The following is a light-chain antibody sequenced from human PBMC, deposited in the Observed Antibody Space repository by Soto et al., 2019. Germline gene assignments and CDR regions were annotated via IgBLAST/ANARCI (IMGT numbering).Light chain of an antibody. J-gene: IGKJ4*02. V-gene: IGKV3-11*01. CDR1: QSVSSY. CDR3: QQRGNWPFT. CDR2: DAS. Sequence: EIVLTQSPATLSLSPGERATLSCRASQSVSSYLAWYQQKPGQAPRLLIYDASNRASVIPARFSGSGSGSDFTVTITSLEPEEFAVYYCQQRGNWPFTFGGGTKVEIK.